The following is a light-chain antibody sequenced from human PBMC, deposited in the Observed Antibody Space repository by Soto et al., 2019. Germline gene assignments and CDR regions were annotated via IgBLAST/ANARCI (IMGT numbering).Light chain of an antibody. J-gene: IGKJ1*01. V-gene: IGKV3-15*01. Sequence: ELVLTQSPGTLSLSPGERATLSCRASQSVSSYLAWYQQKPGQAPRLLIYGASTRATGIPARFSGSGSGTEFTLTISSLQSEDFAVYYCQQYNNWPPWTFGQGTKVDI. CDR3: QQYNNWPPWT. CDR2: GAS. CDR1: QSVSSY.